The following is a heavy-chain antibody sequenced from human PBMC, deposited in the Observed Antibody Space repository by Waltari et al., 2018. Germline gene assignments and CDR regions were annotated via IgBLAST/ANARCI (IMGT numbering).Heavy chain of an antibody. V-gene: IGHV3-30*18. CDR3: AKDKYGWISGWSPLGY. CDR1: GFTFSSYG. Sequence: QVQLVESGGGVVQPGRSLRLSCAASGFTFSSYGMHWVRQAPGKGLEWVAVISYEGSNKYYADSVKGRFTISRDNSKNTLYLQMNSLRAEDTAVYYCAKDKYGWISGWSPLGYWGQGTLVTVSS. J-gene: IGHJ4*02. D-gene: IGHD6-19*01. CDR2: ISYEGSNK.